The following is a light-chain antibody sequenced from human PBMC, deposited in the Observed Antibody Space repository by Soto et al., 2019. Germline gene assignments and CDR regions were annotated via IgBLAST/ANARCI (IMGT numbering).Light chain of an antibody. CDR2: DAS. J-gene: IGKJ4*01. Sequence: EIVLTQFPATLSLSPGERATLSCRASQSISSYLAWYQQKPGQAPRLLISDASNRATGIPARFSGSGSGTDFTLTISSLEPEDFAVYYCQQRSNWPSLTFGGGTKGISN. CDR3: QQRSNWPSLT. V-gene: IGKV3-11*01. CDR1: QSISSY.